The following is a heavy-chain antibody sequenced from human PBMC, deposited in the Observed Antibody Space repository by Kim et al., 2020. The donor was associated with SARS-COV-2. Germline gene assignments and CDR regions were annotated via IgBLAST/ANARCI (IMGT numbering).Heavy chain of an antibody. CDR3: ARAAITMIVVVNAFDI. J-gene: IGHJ3*02. CDR2: IYYSGST. D-gene: IGHD3-22*01. V-gene: IGHV4-31*03. CDR1: GGSISSRGYY. Sequence: SETLSLTCTVSGGSISSRGYYWSWIRQHPGKGLEWIGYIYYSGSTYYNPSLKSRVTISVDTSKNQFSLKLSSVTAADTAVYYCARAAITMIVVVNAFDIWGQGTMVTVSS.